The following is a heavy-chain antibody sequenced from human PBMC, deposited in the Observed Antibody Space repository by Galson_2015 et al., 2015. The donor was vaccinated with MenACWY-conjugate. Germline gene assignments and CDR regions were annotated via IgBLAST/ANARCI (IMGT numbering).Heavy chain of an antibody. CDR3: VRGDSGPRLED. J-gene: IGHJ4*02. CDR2: VNNRGST. V-gene: IGHV4-34*01. D-gene: IGHD2-8*02. CDR1: GGSSSGSY. Sequence: ETLSLTCAVYGGSSSGSYWSWIRHSPGKGLEWIGEVNNRGSTSYNASLKSRVTILIDTSKNQFSLSLSSVTAADTAVYYCVRGDSGPRLEDWGQGTLVTVSS.